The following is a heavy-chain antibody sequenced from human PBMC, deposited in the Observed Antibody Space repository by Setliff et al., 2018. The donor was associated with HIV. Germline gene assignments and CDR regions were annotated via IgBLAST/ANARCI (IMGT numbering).Heavy chain of an antibody. J-gene: IGHJ4*02. V-gene: IGHV1-18*01. D-gene: IGHD3-22*01. CDR2: ISAYNGNT. CDR3: ARNCYDRSGHHPDY. CDR1: GYTFTSYG. Sequence: ASVKVSCKASGYTFTSYGLNWVRQAPGQGLEWMGWISAYNGNTNYAQKLQGRVTMTTDTSTSTAYMELRSLRSDDTAMYYCARNCYDRSGHHPDYWGQGTLVTVSS.